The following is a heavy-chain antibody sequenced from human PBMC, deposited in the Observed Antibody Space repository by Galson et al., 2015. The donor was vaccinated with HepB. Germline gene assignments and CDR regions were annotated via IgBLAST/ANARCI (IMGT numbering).Heavy chain of an antibody. CDR3: AKGYTGR. Sequence: SLRLSCAASGFTFRSYAMTWVRQAPGKGLEWVSVITGGGGATFYADPVKGRFTISRDDSRNTLYLQMNALRGEDTAVYFCAKGYTGRWGQGTLVTVSS. D-gene: IGHD3-16*02. V-gene: IGHV3-23*01. CDR1: GFTFRSYA. J-gene: IGHJ4*02. CDR2: ITGGGGAT.